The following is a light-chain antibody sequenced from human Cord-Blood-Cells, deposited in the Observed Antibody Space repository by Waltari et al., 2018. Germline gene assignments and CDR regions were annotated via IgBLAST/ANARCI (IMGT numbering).Light chain of an antibody. CDR2: DVS. V-gene: IGLV2-14*03. CDR1: RSVVGGYNY. Sequence: QSALPQPASVSRSPGQWLTISCTATRSVVGGYNYVSWYPQHPGKAPKLMSYDVSNRPSGVSNRFSGSKSGNTASLTISGLQAEDEADYYCSSYTSSSTRVFGTGTKVTVL. J-gene: IGLJ1*01. CDR3: SSYTSSSTRV.